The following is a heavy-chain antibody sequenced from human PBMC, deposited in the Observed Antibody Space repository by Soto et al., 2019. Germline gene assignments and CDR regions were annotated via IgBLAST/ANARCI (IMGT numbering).Heavy chain of an antibody. CDR2: ISSSSTI. D-gene: IGHD3-22*01. J-gene: IGHJ5*02. Sequence: PGGSLRLSCAASGFTSSSYSMNWVRQAQGKGLEWVSYISSSSTIYYADSVKGRFTISRDNSKNTLYLQMNSLRAEDTAVYYCAKDSGNTMIVPGGWFDPSGQGTLVTVSS. CDR1: GFTSSSYS. V-gene: IGHV3-48*01. CDR3: AKDSGNTMIVPGGWFDP.